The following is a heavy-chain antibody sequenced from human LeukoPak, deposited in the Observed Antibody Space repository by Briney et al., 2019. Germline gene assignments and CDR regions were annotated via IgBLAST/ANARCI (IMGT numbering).Heavy chain of an antibody. J-gene: IGHJ4*02. CDR2: IIPIFGTA. V-gene: IGHV1-69*05. CDR1: GGTFSSYA. Sequence: ASVKVSCKASGGTFSSYAISWVRQAPGQGLEWMGRIIPIFGTANYAQKFQGRVTITTDETMSTAYMELSSLRSEDTAVYYCARDSIAAAGYGTDYWGQGTLVTVSS. CDR3: ARDSIAAAGYGTDY. D-gene: IGHD6-13*01.